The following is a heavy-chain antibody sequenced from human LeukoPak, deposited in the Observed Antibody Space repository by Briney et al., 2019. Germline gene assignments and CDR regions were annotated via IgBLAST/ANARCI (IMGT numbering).Heavy chain of an antibody. CDR1: GYTFTSYY. Sequence: ASVKVSCKASGYTFTSYYMHWVRQAPGQGLEWMGIINPSGGSTSYAQKFQGRVTMTRDTSTSTVYMELSSLRSDDTAVYYCARDFRAGMVSDWFDPWGQGTLVTVSS. V-gene: IGHV1-46*01. CDR3: ARDFRAGMVSDWFDP. CDR2: INPSGGST. J-gene: IGHJ5*02. D-gene: IGHD5-18*01.